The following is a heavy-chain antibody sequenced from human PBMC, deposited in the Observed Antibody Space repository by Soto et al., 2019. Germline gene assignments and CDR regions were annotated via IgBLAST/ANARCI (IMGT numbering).Heavy chain of an antibody. V-gene: IGHV4-59*08. D-gene: IGHD3-3*01. CDR3: ARHSPTYYDFWSGYAPFDY. Sequence: SETLSLTCTVSGGSISSYYWSWIRQPPGKGLEWIGYIYYSGSTNYNPSLKSRVTISVDTSKNQFSLKLSSVTAADTAVYYCARHSPTYYDFWSGYAPFDYWGQGTLVTVSS. J-gene: IGHJ4*02. CDR1: GGSISSYY. CDR2: IYYSGST.